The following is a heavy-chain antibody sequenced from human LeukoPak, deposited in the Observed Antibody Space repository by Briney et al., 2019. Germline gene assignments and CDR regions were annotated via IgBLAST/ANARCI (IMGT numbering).Heavy chain of an antibody. CDR3: AKECDYSPGHKFDL. V-gene: IGHV3-23*01. Sequence: GGSLRLSCAASGFTFNNYLMSWVRQAPGKGLEWVSVLFTGGGRTLYADSVKGRFTISGDTSRTTLYLQMNGLRAEDTAVYYCAKECDYSPGHKFDLWGQGTLDTVSS. CDR1: GFTFNNYL. CDR2: LFTGGGRT. J-gene: IGHJ4*02. D-gene: IGHD3-10*01.